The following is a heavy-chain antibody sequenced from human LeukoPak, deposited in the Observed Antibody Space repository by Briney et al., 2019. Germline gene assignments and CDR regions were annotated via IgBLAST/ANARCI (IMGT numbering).Heavy chain of an antibody. J-gene: IGHJ4*02. V-gene: IGHV1-2*02. CDR3: AREDCSSTSCYLVSGYFDY. D-gene: IGHD2-2*01. CDR1: GYTFTGYY. CDR2: INPNSGGT. Sequence: ASVQVSCKASGYTFTGYYMHWVRQAPGQGLEWMGWINPNSGGTNYAQKFQGRVTMTRDTSISTAYMELSRLRSDDTAVYYCAREDCSSTSCYLVSGYFDYWGQGTLVTVSS.